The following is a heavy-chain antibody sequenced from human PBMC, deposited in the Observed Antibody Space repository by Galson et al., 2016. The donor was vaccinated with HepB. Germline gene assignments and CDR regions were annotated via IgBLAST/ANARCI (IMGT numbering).Heavy chain of an antibody. CDR2: IRADSANT. V-gene: IGHV1-18*04. CDR1: GYTFTSYG. D-gene: IGHD3-16*01. CDR3: ARGYDYVWGKYYFDY. Sequence: SVKVSCKASGYTFTSYGISWVRQAPGQGLEWMGWIRADSANTNNAQKFQGRVTVTTDTATSTAYMDLRSLRYDDTAVYYCARGYDYVWGKYYFDYWGQGTLVTVSS. J-gene: IGHJ4*02.